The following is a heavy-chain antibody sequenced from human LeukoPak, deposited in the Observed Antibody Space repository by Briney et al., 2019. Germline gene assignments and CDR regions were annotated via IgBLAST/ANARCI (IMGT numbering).Heavy chain of an antibody. CDR3: ARGGLTIAEATTSWFLDY. D-gene: IGHD1-26*01. CDR2: IWDDGSNE. J-gene: IGHJ4*02. V-gene: IGHV3-33*01. Sequence: GGSLRLSCAASGFTFSSYGMHWVRQAQGKGLKWVALIWDDGSNENYADSVKGRFTISRDNSKNTLYLHMNSLRGEDTAVYYCARGGLTIAEATTSWFLDYWGQGTLVTVSS. CDR1: GFTFSSYG.